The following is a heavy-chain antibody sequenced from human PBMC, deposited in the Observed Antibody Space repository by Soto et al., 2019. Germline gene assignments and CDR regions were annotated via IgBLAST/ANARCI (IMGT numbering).Heavy chain of an antibody. CDR3: ARDNPRSPGWDV. V-gene: IGHV3-48*02. J-gene: IGHJ6*02. CDR2: ISSSSTTI. CDR1: GFTLSSYS. Sequence: EVQLVESGGGLVQPGGSLRLSCAASGFTLSSYSMNWARQAPGQGLAWVSYISSSSTTIYYADSVKGRFTISRDNAKNSLYLQMNSLRDEDTAVYYCARDNPRSPGWDVWGQGTTVTVSS.